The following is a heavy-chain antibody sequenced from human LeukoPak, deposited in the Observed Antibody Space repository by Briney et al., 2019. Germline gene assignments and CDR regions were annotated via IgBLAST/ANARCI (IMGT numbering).Heavy chain of an antibody. J-gene: IGHJ2*01. V-gene: IGHV1-46*01. CDR1: GYTFTSYY. CDR3: ASLSPSIAVAAAGKWYFDL. D-gene: IGHD6-19*01. CDR2: INPSGGST. Sequence: ASVKVSCKASGYTFTSYYMHWVRQAPGQGLEWMGIINPSGGSTSYAQKFQGRVTMTRDTSTSTVYMELSSLRSEDTAVYYCASLSPSIAVAAAGKWYFDLWGRGTLVTVSS.